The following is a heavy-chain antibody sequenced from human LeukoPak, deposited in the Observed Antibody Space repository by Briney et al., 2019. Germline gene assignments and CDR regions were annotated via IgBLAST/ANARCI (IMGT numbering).Heavy chain of an antibody. Sequence: ASVKVSCKASGGTFSIYAISWVRQAPGQGLEWMGGIIPIFGTANYAQKFQGRVTITADDSTSTAYMELSSLRSEDTAVYYCARRPTSLRSFDYWGQGTLVTVSS. V-gene: IGHV1-69*13. CDR3: ARRPTSLRSFDY. J-gene: IGHJ4*02. CDR1: GGTFSIYA. D-gene: IGHD5-12*01. CDR2: IIPIFGTA.